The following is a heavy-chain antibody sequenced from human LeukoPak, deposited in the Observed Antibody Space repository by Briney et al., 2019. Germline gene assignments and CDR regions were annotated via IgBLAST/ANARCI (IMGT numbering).Heavy chain of an antibody. V-gene: IGHV4-59*08. CDR3: ARHVVTDYGDYDCFDP. J-gene: IGHJ5*02. CDR2: IYYSGST. D-gene: IGHD4-17*01. CDR1: GGSISSYY. Sequence: SETLSLTCTVSGGSISSYYWSWIRQPPGKGLEWIGYIYYSGSTNYNPSLKSRVTISVDTSKNQFSLKLNSVTAADTAVYYCARHVVTDYGDYDCFDPWGQGTLVTVSS.